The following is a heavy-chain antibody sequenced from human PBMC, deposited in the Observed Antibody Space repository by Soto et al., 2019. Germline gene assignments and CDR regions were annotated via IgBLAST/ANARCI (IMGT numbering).Heavy chain of an antibody. CDR1: GFTVSRNY. D-gene: IGHD3-10*01. V-gene: IGHV3-66*01. J-gene: IGHJ4*02. Sequence: GGSLRLSCAASGFTVSRNYMTWVRQAPGKGLEWVSVTYSGDTTYYADSLKGRFTISRDNSKNTLYLQMNSLRAEDTAVYYCARKAPGSYYFYYFDYWGQGTLVTVSS. CDR3: ARKAPGSYYFYYFDY. CDR2: TYSGDTT.